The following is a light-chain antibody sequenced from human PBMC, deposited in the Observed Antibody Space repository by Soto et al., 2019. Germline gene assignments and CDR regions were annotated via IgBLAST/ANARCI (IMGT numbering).Light chain of an antibody. Sequence: ASQSISSWLAWYQQKPGKAPKLLIYKASRLHSGVSSRFSGSESGTEFTLTISSLQPDDFATYYCQQYSGDSRTFGQGTKVDIK. J-gene: IGKJ1*01. V-gene: IGKV1-5*03. CDR3: QQYSGDSRT. CDR2: KAS. CDR1: QSISSW.